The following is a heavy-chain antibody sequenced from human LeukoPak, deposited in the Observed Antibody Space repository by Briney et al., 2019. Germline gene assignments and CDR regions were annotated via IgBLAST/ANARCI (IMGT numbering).Heavy chain of an antibody. Sequence: PGGSLRLSCAASGFTFSSYVMSWVRQAPGKGLEWVSAMSGSGGSIYYADSVKGRFTISRDKSKNTLYLQMNSLRAEDTALYYCAKDSLPSYGGYFDYWGQGTLVTVSS. D-gene: IGHD3-16*01. CDR1: GFTFSSYV. CDR3: AKDSLPSYGGYFDY. J-gene: IGHJ4*02. V-gene: IGHV3-23*01. CDR2: MSGSGGSI.